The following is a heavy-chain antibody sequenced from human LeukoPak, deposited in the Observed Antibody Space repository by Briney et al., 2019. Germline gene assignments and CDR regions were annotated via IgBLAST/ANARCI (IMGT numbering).Heavy chain of an antibody. CDR2: IRYDGSKK. Sequence: AGGSLRLSCAASGFTFSKYGMHWVRQVPGKGLEWVALIRYDGSKKDYGDSVKGRFTISRDNSKNTLHLQMNSLRAEDTAVYYCARTGDTERFDYWGQGTLVTVSS. D-gene: IGHD5-18*01. V-gene: IGHV3-33*01. CDR3: ARTGDTERFDY. J-gene: IGHJ4*02. CDR1: GFTFSKYG.